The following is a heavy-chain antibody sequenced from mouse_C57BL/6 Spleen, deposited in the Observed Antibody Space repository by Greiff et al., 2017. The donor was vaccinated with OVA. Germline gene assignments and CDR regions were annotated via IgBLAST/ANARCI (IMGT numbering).Heavy chain of an antibody. CDR1: GYAFSSYW. D-gene: IGHD1-1*01. CDR3: AREIDYGSSLDY. CDR2: IYPGDGDT. Sequence: QVQLKESGAELVKPGASVKISCKASGYAFSSYWMNWVKQRPGKGLEWIGQIYPGDGDTNYNGKFKGKATLTADKSSSTAYMQLSSLTSEDSAVYFCAREIDYGSSLDYWGQGTTLTVSS. J-gene: IGHJ2*01. V-gene: IGHV1-80*01.